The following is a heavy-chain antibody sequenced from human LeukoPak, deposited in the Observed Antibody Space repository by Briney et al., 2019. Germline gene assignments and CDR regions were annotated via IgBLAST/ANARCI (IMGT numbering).Heavy chain of an antibody. D-gene: IGHD6-13*01. CDR1: GGSISSYY. J-gene: IGHJ4*02. Sequence: SETLSLTCTVSGGSISSYYWSWIRQPPGKGLEWIGDIYYSGSTNYNPSLKSRVTISVDTSKNQFSLKLSSVTAADTAVYYCAMAIYSSSWYYFDYWGQGTLVTVSS. CDR3: AMAIYSSSWYYFDY. V-gene: IGHV4-59*01. CDR2: IYYSGST.